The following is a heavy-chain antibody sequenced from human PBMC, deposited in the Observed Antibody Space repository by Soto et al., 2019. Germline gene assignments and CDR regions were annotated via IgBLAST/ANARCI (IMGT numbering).Heavy chain of an antibody. V-gene: IGHV1-46*01. J-gene: IGHJ6*02. CDR3: ARVRWAVVVAAAYGMDV. CDR2: IHPSGGST. D-gene: IGHD2-15*01. Sequence: ASVKVSCKASGYTFTSYYMHWVRQAPGQGLEWMGIIHPSGGSTSYAQNFQGRVTMTRDTSTSTVYMELSSLRSEYTAVYYWARVRWAVVVAAAYGMDVRGQGTTVTVSS. CDR1: GYTFTSYY.